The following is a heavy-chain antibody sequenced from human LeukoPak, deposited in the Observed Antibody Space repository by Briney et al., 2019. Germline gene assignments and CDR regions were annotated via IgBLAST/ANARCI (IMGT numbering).Heavy chain of an antibody. D-gene: IGHD5-18*01. J-gene: IGHJ4*02. CDR3: AKDTAMVTPHFDY. V-gene: IGHV3-21*04. Sequence: GGSLRLSCVVSGFDFSGFSMSWVRLAPGKGLEWVSSISSSSSYIYYADSLKGRFTISRDNAKNSLYLQMNSLRAEDTAVYYCAKDTAMVTPHFDYWGQGTLVTVSS. CDR1: GFDFSGFS. CDR2: ISSSSSYI.